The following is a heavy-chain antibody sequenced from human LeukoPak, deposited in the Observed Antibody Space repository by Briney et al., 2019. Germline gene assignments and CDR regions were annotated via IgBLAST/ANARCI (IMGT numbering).Heavy chain of an antibody. V-gene: IGHV2-70*18. CDR3: ARLYYDSSGPYYYYGMDV. CDR1: GASISDYY. CDR2: IDWDDDK. Sequence: PSETLSLTCNVSGASISDYYWSWVRQSPEKGLEWLARIDWDDDKYYSTSLKTRLTISKDTSKNQVVLTMTNMDPVDTATYYCARLYYDSSGPYYYYGMDVWGQGTTVTVSS. J-gene: IGHJ6*02. D-gene: IGHD3-22*01.